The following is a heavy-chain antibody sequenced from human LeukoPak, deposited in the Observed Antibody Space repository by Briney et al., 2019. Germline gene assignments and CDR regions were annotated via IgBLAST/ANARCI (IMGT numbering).Heavy chain of an antibody. D-gene: IGHD6-13*01. V-gene: IGHV4-39*01. CDR3: ARHGDSSSSDY. CDR1: GGSISSSGYY. Sequence: PSETLSLTCTVSGGSISSSGYYWGWIRQPPGKGLEWIGYIWPSGSTNYNPSLKSRVTISVGTSKNQFSLKLSSVTAADTAVYYCARHGDSSSSDYWGQGTLVTVSS. CDR2: IWPSGST. J-gene: IGHJ4*02.